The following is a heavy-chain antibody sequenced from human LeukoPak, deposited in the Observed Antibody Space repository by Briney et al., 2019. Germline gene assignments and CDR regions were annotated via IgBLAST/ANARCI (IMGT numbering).Heavy chain of an antibody. Sequence: GGSLRLSCAVSGFSFSDYYMSWIRQAPGKGLEWVSYTSSSGSSRYYADSVKGRFTISRDNAKNSLYLQMNSLRAEDTAVYYCAKETIAVAGTFDYWGQGTLVTVSS. CDR2: TSSSGSSR. V-gene: IGHV3-11*04. CDR1: GFSFSDYY. J-gene: IGHJ4*02. D-gene: IGHD6-19*01. CDR3: AKETIAVAGTFDY.